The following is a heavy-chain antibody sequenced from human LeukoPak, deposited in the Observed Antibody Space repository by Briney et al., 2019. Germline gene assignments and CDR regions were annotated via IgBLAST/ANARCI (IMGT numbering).Heavy chain of an antibody. CDR3: ARQYYYDSSGYYLDY. Sequence: PSETLSLTCAVYGGSFSGYYWSWIRQPPGKGLEWIGSIYYSGSTYYNPSLKSRVTISVDTSKNQFSLKLSSVTAADTAVYYCARQYYYDSSGYYLDYWGQGTLVTVS. CDR2: IYYSGST. J-gene: IGHJ4*02. CDR1: GGSFSGYY. V-gene: IGHV4-34*01. D-gene: IGHD3-22*01.